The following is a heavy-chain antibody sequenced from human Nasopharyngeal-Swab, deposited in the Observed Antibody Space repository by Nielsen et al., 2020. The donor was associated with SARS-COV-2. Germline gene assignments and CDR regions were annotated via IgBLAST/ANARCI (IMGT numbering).Heavy chain of an antibody. CDR2: INHSGST. Sequence: SETLSFTCAVYGGSFSGYYWSWIRQPPGKGLEWIGEINHSGSTNYNPSLKSRVTISVDTSKNQFSLKLSSVTAADTAVYYCARVDGIAAAFDYWGQGTLVTVSS. CDR1: GGSFSGYY. V-gene: IGHV4-34*01. J-gene: IGHJ4*02. CDR3: ARVDGIAAAFDY. D-gene: IGHD6-13*01.